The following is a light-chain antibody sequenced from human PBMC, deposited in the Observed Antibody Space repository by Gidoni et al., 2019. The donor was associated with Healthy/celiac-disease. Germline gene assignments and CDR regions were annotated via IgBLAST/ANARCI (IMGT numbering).Light chain of an antibody. V-gene: IGKV1-33*01. CDR3: QQYDNLPLT. CDR2: DAS. CDR1: QDISNY. Sequence: DIQMTKYPSYLSASVGDRVTITCQASQDISNYLNWYQQKPGKAPKLLIYDASNLETGVPSRFSGSGSGTDFTFTISSLQPEDIATYYCQQYDNLPLTFGGGTKVEIK. J-gene: IGKJ4*01.